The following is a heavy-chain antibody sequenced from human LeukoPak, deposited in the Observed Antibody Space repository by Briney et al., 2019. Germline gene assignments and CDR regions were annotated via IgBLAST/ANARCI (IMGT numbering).Heavy chain of an antibody. D-gene: IGHD6-13*01. Sequence: PSETLSLTCTVSGGSISSSSYYWGWIRQPPGKGLEWIGSIYYSGSTYYNPSLKSRVTISLDTSKNQFSLKLSSVTAADTAAYYCARSSSWYHSYFYYMDVWGKGTTVTVSS. CDR3: ARSSSWYHSYFYYMDV. CDR1: GGSISSSSYY. V-gene: IGHV4-39*07. J-gene: IGHJ6*03. CDR2: IYYSGST.